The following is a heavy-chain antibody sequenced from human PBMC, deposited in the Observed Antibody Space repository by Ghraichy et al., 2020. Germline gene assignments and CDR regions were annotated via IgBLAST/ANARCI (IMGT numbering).Heavy chain of an antibody. V-gene: IGHV3-11*06. CDR3: ASPAWFGDRFDAFDI. J-gene: IGHJ3*02. CDR1: GFTFSDYY. D-gene: IGHD3-10*01. CDR2: ISSSSSYT. Sequence: LNISCAASGFTFSDYYMSWIRQAPGKGLEWVSYISSSSSYTNYADSVKGRFTISRDNAKNSLYLQMNSLRAEDTAVYYCASPAWFGDRFDAFDIWGQGTMVTVSS.